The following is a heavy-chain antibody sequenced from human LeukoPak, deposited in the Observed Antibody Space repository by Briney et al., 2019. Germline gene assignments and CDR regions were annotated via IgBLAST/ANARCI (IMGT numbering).Heavy chain of an antibody. J-gene: IGHJ4*02. CDR1: GFTFSSYG. Sequence: PGGSLRLSCAPSGFTFSSYGKHGVRQAPGKGLEWVAVISYDGSNKYYADSVKGRFTISRDNSKNTLYLQMNSLRAEDKAVYYCAKDHTAMVTIDYWGQGTLVTVSS. V-gene: IGHV3-30*18. CDR3: AKDHTAMVTIDY. D-gene: IGHD5-18*01. CDR2: ISYDGSNK.